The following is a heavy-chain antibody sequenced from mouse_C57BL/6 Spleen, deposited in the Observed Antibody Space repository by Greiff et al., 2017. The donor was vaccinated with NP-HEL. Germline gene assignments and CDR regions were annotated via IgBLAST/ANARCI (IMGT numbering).Heavy chain of an antibody. Sequence: VQLQQPGAELVKPGASVKLSCKASGYTFTSYWMHWVKQRPGQGLEWIGMIHPNSGSTNYNEKFKSKATLTVDKSSSTAYMQLSSLTSEDSAVYYCARNGDYYGSSFDYWGQGTTLTVSS. CDR2: IHPNSGST. J-gene: IGHJ2*01. CDR3: ARNGDYYGSSFDY. D-gene: IGHD1-1*01. V-gene: IGHV1-64*01. CDR1: GYTFTSYW.